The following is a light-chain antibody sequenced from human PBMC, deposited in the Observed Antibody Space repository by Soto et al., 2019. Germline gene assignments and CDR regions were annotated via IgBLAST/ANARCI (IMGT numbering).Light chain of an antibody. J-gene: IGKJ1*01. V-gene: IGKV3-15*01. Sequence: EIVMTQSPGTLSVSPGERATLSCRASQSVSSNLAWYQQKPGQAPRHLIYGASTRADGIAHWFSGSESGTKSTLTRRSLHSEDFAVYYYQQYNNWPPTFGQGTEVEV. CDR2: GAS. CDR3: QQYNNWPPT. CDR1: QSVSSN.